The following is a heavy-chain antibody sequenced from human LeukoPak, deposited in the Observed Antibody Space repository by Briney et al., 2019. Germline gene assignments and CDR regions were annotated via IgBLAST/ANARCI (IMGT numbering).Heavy chain of an antibody. CDR3: AKANSYYYEPSY. CDR1: GFNFSSYA. J-gene: IGHJ4*02. Sequence: PGRSLRLSCAASGFNFSSYAMSWVRQAPGKGLEWVSAISGSGGSTYYADSVKGRFTISRDNSKNTLYLQMNSLRAEDTAVYYCAKANSYYYEPSYWGQGTLGTVSS. V-gene: IGHV3-23*01. D-gene: IGHD3-22*01. CDR2: ISGSGGST.